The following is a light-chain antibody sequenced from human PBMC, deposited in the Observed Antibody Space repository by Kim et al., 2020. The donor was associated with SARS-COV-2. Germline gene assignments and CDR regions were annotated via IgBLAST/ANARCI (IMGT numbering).Light chain of an antibody. CDR1: SSNIGAGYD. J-gene: IGLJ1*01. Sequence: QSVLTQPPSVSGAPGQRVTISCTGSSSNIGAGYDVHWYQQLPGTAPKLLLYRNNNRPSGVPDRFSGSKSGTSASLAITGLQAEDEADYYCQSYDSSLAAYVFELGPRSPS. CDR3: QSYDSSLAAYV. V-gene: IGLV1-40*01. CDR2: RNN.